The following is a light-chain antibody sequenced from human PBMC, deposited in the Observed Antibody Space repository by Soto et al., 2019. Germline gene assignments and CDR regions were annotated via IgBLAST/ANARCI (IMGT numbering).Light chain of an antibody. J-gene: IGKJ1*01. Sequence: IQMPQSPSTLSSSVGDRVTITCRASQSISRGLAWYQQKPGKAPNLLIYDASTLESGVPSRFSGSGSGTEFTLTISCLHPDDFATYYCQHYSSVWAFGQGTKVDIK. CDR2: DAS. CDR3: QHYSSVWA. V-gene: IGKV1-5*01. CDR1: QSISRG.